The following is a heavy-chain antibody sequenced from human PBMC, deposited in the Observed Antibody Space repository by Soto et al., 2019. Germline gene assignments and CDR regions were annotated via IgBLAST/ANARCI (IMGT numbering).Heavy chain of an antibody. CDR2: ISSSSSYI. J-gene: IGHJ5*02. CDR1: GFTFSSYS. Sequence: LSLTRAASGFTFSSYSMNWVRQAPGKGLEWVSSISSSSSYIYYADSVKGRFTISRDNAKNSLYLQMNSLRAEDTAVYYCARDGAGSYTGYNWFDPWGQGTLVTVSS. D-gene: IGHD1-26*01. V-gene: IGHV3-21*01. CDR3: ARDGAGSYTGYNWFDP.